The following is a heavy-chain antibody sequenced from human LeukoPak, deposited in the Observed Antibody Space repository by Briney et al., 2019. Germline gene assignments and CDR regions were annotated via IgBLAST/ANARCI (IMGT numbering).Heavy chain of an antibody. CDR1: GFKFSNDW. Sequence: GGTLRLFCAASGFKFSNDWMNWVRQAPGKGLEWVANINQHGSEQYYADSVRGRFTISRDNSRNSLYLQMNSLRGEDTAVYYCARAPDVVRGVHFDYWGQGALVTVSS. J-gene: IGHJ4*02. CDR3: ARAPDVVRGVHFDY. CDR2: INQHGSEQ. D-gene: IGHD3-10*01. V-gene: IGHV3-7*03.